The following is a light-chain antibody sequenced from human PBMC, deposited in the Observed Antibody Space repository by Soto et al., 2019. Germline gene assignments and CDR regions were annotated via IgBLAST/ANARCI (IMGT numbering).Light chain of an antibody. Sequence: QSVLTQAPSVSGAPGQRVTISCTGSSSNIGAGYDVHWYQQLPGTAPKLLIYGNSNRPSGVPDRFSASKPGTSASLAITGLQAEDEADYYCQSYDSSLSGSVFGTGTKLTVL. CDR1: SSNIGAGYD. V-gene: IGLV1-40*01. CDR3: QSYDSSLSGSV. CDR2: GNS. J-gene: IGLJ1*01.